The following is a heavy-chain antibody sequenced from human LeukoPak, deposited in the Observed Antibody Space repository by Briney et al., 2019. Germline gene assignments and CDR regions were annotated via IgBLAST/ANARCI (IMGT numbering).Heavy chain of an antibody. CDR3: ARMFGGYCSGGSCYKAFDI. V-gene: IGHV4-4*02. Sequence: TASETLSLTCDVSGVSISSGSWWSWVRQLPGKGLEWIAEIHHSGRTNYNPSLKSRVTISVDTSKNQFSLKLSSVTAADTAVYYCARMFGGYCSGGSCYKAFDIWGQGTMVTVSS. J-gene: IGHJ3*02. CDR1: GVSISSGSW. D-gene: IGHD2-15*01. CDR2: IHHSGRT.